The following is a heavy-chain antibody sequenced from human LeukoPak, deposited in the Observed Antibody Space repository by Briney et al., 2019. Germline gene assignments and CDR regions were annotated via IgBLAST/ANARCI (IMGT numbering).Heavy chain of an antibody. CDR2: IYYSGST. CDR3: ASDQDGSGYDAFDI. J-gene: IGHJ3*02. V-gene: IGHV4-30-4*01. Sequence: PSETLSLTCTVSGGSISSGDYYWSWIRQPPGKGLEWIGYIYYSGSTYYNPSLKSRVTISVDTSKNQFSLKLSSVTAADTAVYYCASDQDGSGYDAFDIWGQGTMVTVSA. CDR1: GGSISSGDYY. D-gene: IGHD3-10*01.